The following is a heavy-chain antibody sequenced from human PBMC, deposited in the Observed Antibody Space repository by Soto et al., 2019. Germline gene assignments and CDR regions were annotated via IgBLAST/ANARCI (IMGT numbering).Heavy chain of an antibody. D-gene: IGHD6-13*01. J-gene: IGHJ4*02. CDR2: INAYNGNT. CDR3: ARSPGYRASWSQDLDC. Sequence: QVQLVQSGGEVKKPGASVKVSCKASGYTFTKYGISWVRQAPGQGLEWMGWINAYNGNTNYAEKLQGRVTMTTDTKTSTVDIELRSLRSNATAVYVWARSPGYRASWSQDLDCGGEGTQGTVSS. CDR1: GYTFTKYG. V-gene: IGHV1-18*01.